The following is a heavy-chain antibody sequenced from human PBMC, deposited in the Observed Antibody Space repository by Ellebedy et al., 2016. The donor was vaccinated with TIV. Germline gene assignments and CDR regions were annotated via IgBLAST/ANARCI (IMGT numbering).Heavy chain of an antibody. CDR1: GYTFTTYA. Sequence: AASVKVSCKASGYTFTTYAMHWVRQAPGQRLEWMGSINACNGNTKYSQKFQGRVTITRDTSASTAYMELSSLRTEDKAVYYCARLSRVYDSSGYNWFGPWGQGTLVTVSS. CDR2: INACNGNT. V-gene: IGHV1-3*01. D-gene: IGHD3-22*01. CDR3: ARLSRVYDSSGYNWFGP. J-gene: IGHJ5*02.